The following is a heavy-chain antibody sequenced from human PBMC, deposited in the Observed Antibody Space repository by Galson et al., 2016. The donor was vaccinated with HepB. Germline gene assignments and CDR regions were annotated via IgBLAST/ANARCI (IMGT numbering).Heavy chain of an antibody. Sequence: ETLSLTCAVSGGSITTNNWWSWVRQPPGKGLEWMGQIYNSGDTNLNPSLKSRLTMSVDRSKNQFSLKLNSVTAADTALLFCTREAPGDYFDYWGQGVLVTVST. V-gene: IGHV4-4*01. CDR1: GGSITTNNW. J-gene: IGHJ4*02. CDR3: TREAPGDYFDY. CDR2: IYNSGDT.